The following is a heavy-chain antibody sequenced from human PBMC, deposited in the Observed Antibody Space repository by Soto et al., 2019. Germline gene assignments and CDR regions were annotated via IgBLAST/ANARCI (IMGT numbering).Heavy chain of an antibody. D-gene: IGHD3-10*01. CDR1: GFTFSDHY. CDR3: ARGGDSGSYYKFDY. Sequence: EVQLVESGGGLVQPGGSLRLSCAASGFTFSDHYMDWVRQAPGKGLEWVGRTRNKANSYTTEYAASVKGRFTISRDDSKNSLYLQMNSLKTEDTAVYYCARGGDSGSYYKFDYWGQGTLVTVSS. V-gene: IGHV3-72*01. CDR2: TRNKANSYTT. J-gene: IGHJ4*02.